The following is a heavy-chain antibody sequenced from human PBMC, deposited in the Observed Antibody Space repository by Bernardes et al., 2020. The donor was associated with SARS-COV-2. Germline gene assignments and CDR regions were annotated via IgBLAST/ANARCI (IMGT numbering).Heavy chain of an antibody. CDR1: GYTFNTYG. V-gene: IGHV1-18*01. J-gene: IGHJ6*02. CDR3: ASCSGGYCFSEGSYYYYGLDV. D-gene: IGHD2-21*01. Sequence: ASVKVSCKASGYTFNTYGISWVRQAPGQGLEWMGWINANNGNTNYVQKVQGRVTITTDTSTSTAYMELRSLRSDDTAVYYCASCSGGYCFSEGSYYYYGLDVWGQGTTVTVSS. CDR2: INANNGNT.